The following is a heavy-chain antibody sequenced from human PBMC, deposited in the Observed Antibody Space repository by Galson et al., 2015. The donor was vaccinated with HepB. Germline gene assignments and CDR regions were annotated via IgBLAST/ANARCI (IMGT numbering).Heavy chain of an antibody. Sequence: SLRLSCAASGLTFSNYSMNWVRRAPGKGLEWVSSISSSSTYIYYADSVKGRFTISRDNAKNSVYLQMNSLRAEDTAVYYCATYPLQEGYYFDYWGQGTLATVSS. D-gene: IGHD4-11*01. V-gene: IGHV3-21*01. CDR2: ISSSSTYI. J-gene: IGHJ4*02. CDR1: GLTFSNYS. CDR3: ATYPLQEGYYFDY.